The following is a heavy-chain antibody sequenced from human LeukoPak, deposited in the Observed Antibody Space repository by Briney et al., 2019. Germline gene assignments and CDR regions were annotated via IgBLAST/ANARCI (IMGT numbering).Heavy chain of an antibody. V-gene: IGHV3-74*01. Sequence: GGSLRLSCAASGFTFSSNTMNWVRQAPGKGLVWVSRINSDGSSTSYADSVKGRFTISRDNAKNTLYLQMNSLRAEDTAVYYCARKGGQQLALDYWGQGTLVTVSS. J-gene: IGHJ4*02. CDR2: INSDGSST. CDR1: GFTFSSNT. D-gene: IGHD6-13*01. CDR3: ARKGGQQLALDY.